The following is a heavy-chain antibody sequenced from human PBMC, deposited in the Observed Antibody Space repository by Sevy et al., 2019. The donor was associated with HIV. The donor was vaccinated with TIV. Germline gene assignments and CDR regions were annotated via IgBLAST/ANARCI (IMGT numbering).Heavy chain of an antibody. CDR2: ISGSGGST. D-gene: IGHD2-2*02. J-gene: IGHJ4*02. Sequence: GGSLRLSCAASGFTFSNYAMSWVRQAPGKGLEWVSAISGSGGSTYYADSVKGRLTISRDNSKNTLYLQMNSLRAEDTAVYYCAKAGVVVPAAIRTDLDYWGQGTLVTVSS. CDR3: AKAGVVVPAAIRTDLDY. V-gene: IGHV3-23*01. CDR1: GFTFSNYA.